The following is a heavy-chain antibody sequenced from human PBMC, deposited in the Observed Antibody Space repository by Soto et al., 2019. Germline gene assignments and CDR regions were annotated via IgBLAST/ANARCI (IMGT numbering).Heavy chain of an antibody. V-gene: IGHV5-10-1*01. CDR3: ATGYCSSTSCNYYYYGMDV. CDR2: IDPSDSYT. CDR1: GYSFTSYW. D-gene: IGHD2-2*01. Sequence: GESLKISCKGSGYSFTSYWISWVRQMPGKDLEWMGRIDPSDSYTNYSPSFQGHVTISADKSISTAYLQWSSLKASDTAMYYCATGYCSSTSCNYYYYGMDVWGQGTTVTVSS. J-gene: IGHJ6*02.